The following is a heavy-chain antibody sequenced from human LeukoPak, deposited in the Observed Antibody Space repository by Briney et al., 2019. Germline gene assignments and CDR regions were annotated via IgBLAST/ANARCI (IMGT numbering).Heavy chain of an antibody. Sequence: ASVKVSCKASGYTFTSYGISWVRQAPGQGLEWMGWISAYNGNTNYAQKLQGRVTMTTDTSTSTAYMELRSLRSDDTAVYYCVRVRYFDWRYAFDNWGQGTMVTVSS. D-gene: IGHD3-9*01. CDR3: VRVRYFDWRYAFDN. V-gene: IGHV1-18*01. CDR2: ISAYNGNT. J-gene: IGHJ3*02. CDR1: GYTFTSYG.